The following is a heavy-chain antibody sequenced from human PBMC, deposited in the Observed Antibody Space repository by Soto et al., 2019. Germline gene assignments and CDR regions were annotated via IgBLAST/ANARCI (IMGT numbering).Heavy chain of an antibody. D-gene: IGHD3-10*01. CDR3: ARARYYGSGSYETFDY. Sequence: VASVKVSFKASGYTFTSYCISWVREAPGQGLEWMGWISAYNGNTNYAQKLQGRVTMTTDTSTSTAYMELRSLRSDDTAVYYCARARYYGSGSYETFDYWGQGTLVTVSS. CDR1: GYTFTSYC. V-gene: IGHV1-18*04. J-gene: IGHJ4*02. CDR2: ISAYNGNT.